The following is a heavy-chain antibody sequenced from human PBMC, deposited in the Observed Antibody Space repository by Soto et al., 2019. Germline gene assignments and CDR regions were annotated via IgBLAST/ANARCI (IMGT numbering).Heavy chain of an antibody. CDR3: ARELGSSSPRGAFDI. CDR1: GGTFSSYA. J-gene: IGHJ3*02. V-gene: IGHV1-69*13. Sequence: ASVKVSCKASGGTFSSYAISWVRQAPGQGLEWMGGIIPIFGTANYAQKFQGRVTITADESTSTAYMELSSLRSEDTAVYYCARELGSSSPRGAFDIWGQGKMVTVSS. D-gene: IGHD6-13*01. CDR2: IIPIFGTA.